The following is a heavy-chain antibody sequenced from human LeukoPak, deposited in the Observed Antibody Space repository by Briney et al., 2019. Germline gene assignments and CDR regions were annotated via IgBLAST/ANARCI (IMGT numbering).Heavy chain of an antibody. Sequence: SVKVSCKASGGTLSSYAISWVRQAPGQGLEWMGGIIPIFGTANYAQKFQGRVTITADESTSTAYMELSSLRSEDTAVYYCARESLVRGVMDYYYYGMDVWGQGTTVTVSS. CDR2: IIPIFGTA. CDR3: ARESLVRGVMDYYYYGMDV. J-gene: IGHJ6*02. CDR1: GGTLSSYA. V-gene: IGHV1-69*01. D-gene: IGHD3-10*01.